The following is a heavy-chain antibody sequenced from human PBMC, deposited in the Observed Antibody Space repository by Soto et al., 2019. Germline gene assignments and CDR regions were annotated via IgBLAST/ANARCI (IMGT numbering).Heavy chain of an antibody. CDR3: AKLHSSSWTWKYYFDY. CDR2: ISGSGGST. D-gene: IGHD6-13*01. J-gene: IGHJ4*02. Sequence: EVQLLESGGGLVQPGGSLRLSCAASGFTFSSYAMSWVRQAPGKGLEWVSAISGSGGSTYYADSVKGRFTISRDNSKNTLDLQMNSLRAEDTAVYYCAKLHSSSWTWKYYFDYWGQGTLVTVSS. V-gene: IGHV3-23*01. CDR1: GFTFSSYA.